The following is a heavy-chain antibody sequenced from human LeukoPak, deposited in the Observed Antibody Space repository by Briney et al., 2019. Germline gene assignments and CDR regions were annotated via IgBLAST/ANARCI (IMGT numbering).Heavy chain of an antibody. CDR3: ARDFSGKWEQLTGWWLDP. D-gene: IGHD1-26*01. CDR1: GYNFTTFY. V-gene: IGHV1-46*01. Sequence: ASVKVSCKASGYNFTTFYMHWVRQAPGQGLEWMGIINPSGDFRSYAQKFQGRIIVTRDMSTRTLYMELSDLRPEDTAVYYCARDFSGKWEQLTGWWLDPWGQGTLVIVSS. J-gene: IGHJ5*02. CDR2: INPSGDFR.